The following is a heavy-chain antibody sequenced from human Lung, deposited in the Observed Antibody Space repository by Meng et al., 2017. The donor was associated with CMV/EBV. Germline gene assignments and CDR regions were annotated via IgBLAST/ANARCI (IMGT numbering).Heavy chain of an antibody. Sequence: GESXKISCAGSGFTFSSYAMSWVRQAPGKGLKWVSTIDNNGGGTYYADSVKGRFTISRDNSKSTLYLQMNSMRADDTAIYYCALQPLYSRCDYWGQGALVTVSS. J-gene: IGHJ4*02. CDR2: IDNNGGGT. D-gene: IGHD6-13*01. CDR1: GFTFSSYA. CDR3: ALQPLYSRCDY. V-gene: IGHV3-23*01.